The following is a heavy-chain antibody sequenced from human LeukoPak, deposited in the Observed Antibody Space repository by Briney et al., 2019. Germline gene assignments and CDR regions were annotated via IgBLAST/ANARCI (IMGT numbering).Heavy chain of an antibody. D-gene: IGHD3-3*01. CDR3: ARENFGVVDRVNYWFDP. Sequence: ASVKVSCKASGYTFTSHAMNWVRQAPGQGLEWMGWINTNTGNPTYAQGFTGRFVFSLDTSVSTAYLQISSLKAEDTAVYYCARENFGVVDRVNYWFDPWGQGTLVTVSS. V-gene: IGHV7-4-1*02. J-gene: IGHJ5*02. CDR1: GYTFTSHA. CDR2: INTNTGNP.